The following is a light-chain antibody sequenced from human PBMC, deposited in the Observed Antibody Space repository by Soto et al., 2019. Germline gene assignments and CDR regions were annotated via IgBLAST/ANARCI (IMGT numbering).Light chain of an antibody. CDR1: SSDVGGYNY. J-gene: IGLJ1*01. V-gene: IGLV2-14*01. Sequence: QSALTQPASVSGSPGQSITISCTGTSSDVGGYNYVSWYQQHPGKAPKLMIYDVSNRPSGVSNRFSGSKSGNTASLTISGLHAEDEADYYCSSYTSSSFGEVFGTGTKVTVL. CDR2: DVS. CDR3: SSYTSSSFGEV.